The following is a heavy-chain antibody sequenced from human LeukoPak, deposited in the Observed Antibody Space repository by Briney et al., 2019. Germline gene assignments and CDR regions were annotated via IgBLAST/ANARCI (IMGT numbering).Heavy chain of an antibody. V-gene: IGHV5-10-1*01. D-gene: IGHD2-2*01. CDR3: AREGPCSSTSCYGGYYGMDV. CDR1: GYSFTSYW. CDR2: IDPSDSYS. J-gene: IGHJ6*02. Sequence: GESLKISCKGSGYSFTSYWISWVRQTPGKGLEWVGRIDPSDSYSNYSPSFQGHVTMAADKSISTAYLQWSSLKASDTAMYYCAREGPCSSTSCYGGYYGMDVWGQGTTVTVSS.